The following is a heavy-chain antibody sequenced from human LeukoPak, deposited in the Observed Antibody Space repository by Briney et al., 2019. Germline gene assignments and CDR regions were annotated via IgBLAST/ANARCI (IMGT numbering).Heavy chain of an antibody. CDR1: GFTFSSYG. Sequence: GGSRRLSCAASGFTFSSYGMHWVRQAPGKGLEWVAFIRYDGSNKYYADSVKGRFTISRDNSKNTLFLQMNSLRAEDTAVYYCASPPAAYYYDSSGPLDYWGQGTLVTVSS. CDR3: ASPPAAYYYDSSGPLDY. V-gene: IGHV3-30*02. CDR2: IRYDGSNK. J-gene: IGHJ4*02. D-gene: IGHD3-22*01.